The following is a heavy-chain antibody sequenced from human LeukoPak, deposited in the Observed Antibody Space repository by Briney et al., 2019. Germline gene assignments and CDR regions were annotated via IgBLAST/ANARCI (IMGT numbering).Heavy chain of an antibody. CDR1: GGSVSSGSYY. V-gene: IGHV4-61*01. CDR2: IYYSGST. CDR3: ARGVGGGYSYGDWFDP. J-gene: IGHJ5*02. D-gene: IGHD5-18*01. Sequence: PSETLSLTCTVSGGSVSSGSYYWSWIRQPPGKGLEWIGSIYYSGSTNYNPSLKSRVTISVDTSKNQFSLKLSSVTAADTAVYYCARGVGGGYSYGDWFDPWGQGTLVTVSS.